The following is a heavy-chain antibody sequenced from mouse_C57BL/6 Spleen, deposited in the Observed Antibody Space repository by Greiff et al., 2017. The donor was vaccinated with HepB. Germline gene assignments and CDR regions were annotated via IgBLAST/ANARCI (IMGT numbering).Heavy chain of an antibody. CDR2: INYDGSST. CDR3: AREKPYYYAMDY. V-gene: IGHV5-16*01. CDR1: GFTFSDYY. Sequence: EVKLMESEGGLVQPGSSMKLSCTASGFTFSDYYMAWVRQVPEKGLEWVANINYDGSSTYYLDSLKSRFIISRDNAKNILYLQMSSLKSEDTATYYCAREKPYYYAMDYWGQGTSVTVSS. J-gene: IGHJ4*01.